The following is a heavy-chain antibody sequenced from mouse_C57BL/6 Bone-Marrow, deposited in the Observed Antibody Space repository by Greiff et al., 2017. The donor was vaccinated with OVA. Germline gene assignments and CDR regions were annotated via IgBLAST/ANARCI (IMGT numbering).Heavy chain of an antibody. D-gene: IGHD4-1*01. CDR3: ATNWGPLDY. V-gene: IGHV1-81*01. CDR1: GYTFTSYG. CDR2: IYPRSGNT. Sequence: VQLQRSGAELARPGASVKLSCKASGYTFTSYGISWVKQRTGQGLEWIGEIYPRSGNTYYNEKFKGKATLTADKSSSTAYMELRSLTSEDSAVYFCATNWGPLDYWGQGTTLTVSS. J-gene: IGHJ2*01.